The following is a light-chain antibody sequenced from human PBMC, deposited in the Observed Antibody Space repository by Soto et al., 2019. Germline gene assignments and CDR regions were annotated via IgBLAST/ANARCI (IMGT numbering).Light chain of an antibody. V-gene: IGLV2-14*01. CDR3: SSYTSSSTWV. CDR2: EVS. J-gene: IGLJ3*02. Sequence: QSARTQPASVSGSPGQSITISCTGTSSDVGGYNYVSWYQQNPGKAPKLMIYEVSNRPSGVSNRFSGSKSGNTASLTISGLQAEDEADYYCSSYTSSSTWVFGGGTKLTVL. CDR1: SSDVGGYNY.